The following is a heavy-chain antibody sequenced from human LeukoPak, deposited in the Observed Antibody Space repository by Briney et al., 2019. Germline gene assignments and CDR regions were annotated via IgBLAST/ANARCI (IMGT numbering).Heavy chain of an antibody. Sequence: GASVKVSCKASGYTFTTYPMHWVRQAPGQGPEWMGWINAGNGNTKYSQKFQGRVTINRDTSASTAYMEVSSLRSEDTAVYYCARDSAPLYGSGSYPDYWGQGTLVTVSS. V-gene: IGHV1-3*01. CDR2: INAGNGNT. CDR1: GYTFTTYP. D-gene: IGHD3-10*01. CDR3: ARDSAPLYGSGSYPDY. J-gene: IGHJ4*02.